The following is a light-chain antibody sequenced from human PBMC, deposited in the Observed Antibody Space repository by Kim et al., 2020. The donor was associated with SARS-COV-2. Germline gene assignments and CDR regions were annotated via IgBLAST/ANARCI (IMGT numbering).Light chain of an antibody. V-gene: IGKV3-20*01. CDR2: GAS. CDR3: QQYGSSPRT. CDR1: QSISSSY. J-gene: IGKJ1*01. Sequence: SPGERAPLSCRASQSISSSYLAWYQQKPGQAPRLLIYGASIRATGIPDRFSGSGSGTDFTLTISRLEAEDFAVYYCQQYGSSPRTFGQGTKVDIK.